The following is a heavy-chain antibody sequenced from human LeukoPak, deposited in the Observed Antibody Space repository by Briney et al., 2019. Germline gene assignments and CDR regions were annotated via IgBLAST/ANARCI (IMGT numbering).Heavy chain of an antibody. Sequence: PSETLSLTCTVSGYSISSGYYWGWIRQPPGKGLEWIGSIYHSGSTYYNPSLKSRVTISVDTTKNQFSLKLSSVTAADTAVYYCARHQRWPRWFDPWGQGTLVTVSS. J-gene: IGHJ5*02. CDR2: IYHSGST. D-gene: IGHD5-24*01. V-gene: IGHV4-38-2*02. CDR1: GYSISSGYY. CDR3: ARHQRWPRWFDP.